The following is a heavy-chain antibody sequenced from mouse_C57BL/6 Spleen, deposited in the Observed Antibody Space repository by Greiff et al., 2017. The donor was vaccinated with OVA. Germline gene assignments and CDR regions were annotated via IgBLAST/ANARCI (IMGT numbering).Heavy chain of an antibody. CDR1: GYTFTSYW. CDR3: ARRVTGTGYFDV. V-gene: IGHV1-55*01. CDR2: IYPGSGST. Sequence: QVHVKQPGAELVKPGASVKMSCKASGYTFTSYWITWVKQRPGQGLEWIGDIYPGSGSTNYNEKFKSKATLTVDTSSSTAYMQLSSLTSEDSAVYYCARRVTGTGYFDVWGTGTTVTVSS. D-gene: IGHD4-1*01. J-gene: IGHJ1*03.